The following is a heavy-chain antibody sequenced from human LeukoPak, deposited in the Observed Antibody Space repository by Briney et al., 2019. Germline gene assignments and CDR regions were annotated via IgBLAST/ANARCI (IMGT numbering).Heavy chain of an antibody. J-gene: IGHJ5*02. Sequence: TGGSLRLSCAASGFTVSSNYMSWVCQAPGRGLEWVSVIYSGGSTYYADSVKGRFTISRDNSKNTLYLQMNSLRAEGTAVYYCARGLDWFDPWGQGTLVTVSS. CDR1: GFTVSSNY. D-gene: IGHD3-10*01. CDR2: IYSGGST. CDR3: ARGLDWFDP. V-gene: IGHV3-53*01.